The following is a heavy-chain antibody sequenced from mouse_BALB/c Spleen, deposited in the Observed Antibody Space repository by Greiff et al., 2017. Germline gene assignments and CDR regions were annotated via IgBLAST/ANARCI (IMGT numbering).Heavy chain of an antibody. D-gene: IGHD2-1*01. CDR2: INPGSGGT. CDR1: GYAFTNYL. V-gene: IGHV1-54*01. J-gene: IGHJ1*01. Sequence: QVQLQQSGAELVRPGTSVKVSCKASGYAFTNYLIEWVKQRPGQGLEWIGVINPGSGGTNYNEKFKGKATLTADKSSSTAYMQLSSLTSDDSAVYCCARRSGNYLYWYFDVWGAGTTVTVSS. CDR3: ARRSGNYLYWYFDV.